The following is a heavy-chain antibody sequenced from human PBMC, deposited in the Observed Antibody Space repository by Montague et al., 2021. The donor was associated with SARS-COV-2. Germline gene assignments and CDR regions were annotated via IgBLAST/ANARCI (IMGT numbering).Heavy chain of an antibody. CDR1: GDSIRSSSYY. CDR3: ARRVHPAFGSGAIDY. D-gene: IGHD6-19*01. CDR2: IYYDGST. J-gene: IGHJ4*02. Sequence: SETLSLTCTVAGDSIRSSSYYWGWIRQPPGRGLEWIGSIYYDGSTYYNPSFKSRATISVDTSKTQFSLKLSSVTAADTAVYYCARRVHPAFGSGAIDYWGQGTLVTVSS. V-gene: IGHV4-39*01.